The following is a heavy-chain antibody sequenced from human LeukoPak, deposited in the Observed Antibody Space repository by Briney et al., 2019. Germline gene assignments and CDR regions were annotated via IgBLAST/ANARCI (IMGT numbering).Heavy chain of an antibody. V-gene: IGHV3-30*18. J-gene: IGHJ4*02. Sequence: GGSLRLSCAVSGLTFSNCGMHWVRQAPGKGLEWVAGITYDGSKKYHADSVKGRFTVSRDNSKKTLYLQMNSLRDEDTAVYYCANGIYGDYVPQFDYWGQGTLVTVSS. CDR1: GLTFSNCG. CDR3: ANGIYGDYVPQFDY. CDR2: ITYDGSKK. D-gene: IGHD4-17*01.